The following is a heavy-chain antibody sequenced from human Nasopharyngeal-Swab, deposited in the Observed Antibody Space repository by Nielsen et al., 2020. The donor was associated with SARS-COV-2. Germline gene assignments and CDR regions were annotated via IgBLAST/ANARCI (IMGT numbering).Heavy chain of an antibody. V-gene: IGHV3-49*04. D-gene: IGHD3-3*01. CDR2: IRSKAYGGTT. J-gene: IGHJ6*02. CDR1: GFTFGDYA. Sequence: GVLRLSCTASGFTFGDYAMSWVRQAPGKGLEWVGFIRSKAYGGTTEYAASVKGRFTISRDDSKSIAYLQMNSLKTEDTAVYYCTRNYDFGLYYYYGIDVWGQGTTVTVSS. CDR3: TRNYDFGLYYYYGIDV.